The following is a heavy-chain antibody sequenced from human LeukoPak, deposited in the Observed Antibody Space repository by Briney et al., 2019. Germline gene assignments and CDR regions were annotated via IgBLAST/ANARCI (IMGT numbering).Heavy chain of an antibody. CDR2: INPSGGST. CDR1: GYTFTTYY. CDR3: ARDIYDFWSGYSNGAFDI. V-gene: IGHV1-46*01. Sequence: ASEKVSCKASGYTFTTYYMHWVRQAPGQGLEWMGIINPSGGSTSYAQKFQGRVTMTRDTSTSTVYMELNSLRFEDTAVYYCARDIYDFWSGYSNGAFDIWGQGTMVTVSS. J-gene: IGHJ3*02. D-gene: IGHD3-3*01.